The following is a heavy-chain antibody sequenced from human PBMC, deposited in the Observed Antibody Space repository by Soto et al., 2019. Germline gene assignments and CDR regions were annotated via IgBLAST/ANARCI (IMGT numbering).Heavy chain of an antibody. CDR1: GFTFSSYS. CDR2: MSYDGNSK. D-gene: IGHD2-21*01. V-gene: IGHV3-30-3*01. Sequence: GGSLRLSCAASGFTFSSYSMHWVRQAPGKGLEWVAAMSYDGNSKYFADSVKGRFTISRDNSKNTLSLQMNSLGTEDSAVYYCARGRTVRDHDDFDCWGQGTLVTVSS. J-gene: IGHJ4*02. CDR3: ARGRTVRDHDDFDC.